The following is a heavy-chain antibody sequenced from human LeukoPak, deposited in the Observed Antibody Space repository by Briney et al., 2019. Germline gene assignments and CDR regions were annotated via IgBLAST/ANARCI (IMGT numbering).Heavy chain of an antibody. CDR1: GFTFSSYW. J-gene: IGHJ4*02. CDR2: ISVDGRTS. CDR3: AKEGAGHSSSYDY. Sequence: GGSLRLSCVASGFTFSSYWMHWVRHAPGKGQVWVSRISVDGRTSSYADSVKGRFTVSRDNAKNTLYLEVNSLRAEDTAVYYCAKEGAGHSSSYDYWGQGTLVTVSS. D-gene: IGHD6-13*01. V-gene: IGHV3-74*01.